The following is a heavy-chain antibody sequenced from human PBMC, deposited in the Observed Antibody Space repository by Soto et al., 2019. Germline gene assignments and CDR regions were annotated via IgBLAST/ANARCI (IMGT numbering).Heavy chain of an antibody. D-gene: IGHD3-3*01. J-gene: IGHJ4*02. CDR1: GYTLTELS. Sequence: QVQLVQSGAEVKKPGASGKVSCKVSGYTLTELSMHWVRQAPGKGLEWMGGFDPEDGETSYAQKLQGRVSMTEDTSTDTADMELSSLRSEDTAVYYGETLGPYWFWSGSLYYFDCWGQGTLVTGSS. V-gene: IGHV1-24*01. CDR3: ETLGPYWFWSGSLYYFDC. CDR2: FDPEDGET.